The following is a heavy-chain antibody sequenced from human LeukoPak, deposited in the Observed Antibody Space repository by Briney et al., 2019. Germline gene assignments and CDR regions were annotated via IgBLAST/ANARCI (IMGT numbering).Heavy chain of an antibody. D-gene: IGHD5-12*01. CDR3: AKDGPGCSTYDLDY. V-gene: IGHV3-30*18. CDR2: ISYDGSHK. CDR1: GITFSNYG. Sequence: GGSLRLSCAASGITFSNYGMHWVRQAPGKGLEWVAVISYDGSHKYYADSVKGRFTISRDTSKNTLYLQMNSLRAEDTAVYYCAKDGPGCSTYDLDYWGQGTLVIVPS. J-gene: IGHJ4*02.